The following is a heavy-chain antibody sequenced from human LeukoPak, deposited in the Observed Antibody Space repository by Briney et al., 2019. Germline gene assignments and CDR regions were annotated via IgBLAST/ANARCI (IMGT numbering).Heavy chain of an antibody. J-gene: IGHJ4*02. D-gene: IGHD3-10*01. CDR2: ISVSGENT. CDR1: GXTFSSYA. V-gene: IGHV3-23*01. Sequence: GGSLRLSCAASGXTFSSYAMTWVRQAPGKGLQWVSTISVSGENTYYADSVKGRFTISRDISKSTLYLQMNSLRDEDTAVYYCAKYGSGSYYNGLYWGQGTLVTVSS. CDR3: AKYGSGSYYNGLY.